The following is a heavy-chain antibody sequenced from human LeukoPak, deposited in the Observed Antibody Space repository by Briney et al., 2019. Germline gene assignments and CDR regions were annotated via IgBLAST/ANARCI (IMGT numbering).Heavy chain of an antibody. V-gene: IGHV3-7*01. CDR3: AKTFPDSSGYSFVTLGY. CDR1: GFTFSSYW. J-gene: IGHJ4*02. D-gene: IGHD3-22*01. Sequence: PGGSLRLSCAASGFTFSSYWMSWVRQAPGKGLEWVANIKQDGSEKYYVDSVKGRFTISRDNAKNSLYLQMNSLRAEDTAVYYCAKTFPDSSGYSFVTLGYWGQGTLVTVSS. CDR2: IKQDGSEK.